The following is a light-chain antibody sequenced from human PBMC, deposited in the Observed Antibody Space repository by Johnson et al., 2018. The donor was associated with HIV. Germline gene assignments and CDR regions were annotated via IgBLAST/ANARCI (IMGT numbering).Light chain of an antibody. Sequence: QSVLTQPPSVSAAPGQKVTISCSGSSSNIGNNYVSWYRQLPGTAPKLLIFENNKRPSGIPDRFSGSKSGTSATLGITGLQTGDEADYYCGTWYRSLSAYVFGTWTRVTVL. CDR1: SSNIGNNY. CDR2: ENN. J-gene: IGLJ1*01. CDR3: GTWYRSLSAYV. V-gene: IGLV1-51*02.